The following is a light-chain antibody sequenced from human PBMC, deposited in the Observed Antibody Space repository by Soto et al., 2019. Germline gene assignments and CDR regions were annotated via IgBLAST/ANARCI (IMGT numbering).Light chain of an antibody. V-gene: IGKV1-5*01. J-gene: IGKJ1*01. CDR1: QTISSL. Sequence: DIQMTQSPSTLSASVGDRVTITCRASQTISSLLAWYQQKPGKAPKLLIYDTFNLESGVPSRFSGSGSGTEFSPTISSLQPDDFATYYRQQYNSYSRTFGQGTKVDI. CDR2: DTF. CDR3: QQYNSYSRT.